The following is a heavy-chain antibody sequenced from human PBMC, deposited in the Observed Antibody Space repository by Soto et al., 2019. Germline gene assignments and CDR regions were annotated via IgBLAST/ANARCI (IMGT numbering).Heavy chain of an antibody. J-gene: IGHJ4*02. D-gene: IGHD6-13*01. CDR1: GYTFTSYA. V-gene: IGHV1-3*01. Sequence: GASVRVSCKASGYTFTSYAMHWVRQAPGQRLEWMGWINAGNGNTKYSQKFQGRVTITRDTSASTAYMELSSLRSEDTAVYYCARDGGRYSSSDFDYWGQGTLVTVSS. CDR2: INAGNGNT. CDR3: ARDGGRYSSSDFDY.